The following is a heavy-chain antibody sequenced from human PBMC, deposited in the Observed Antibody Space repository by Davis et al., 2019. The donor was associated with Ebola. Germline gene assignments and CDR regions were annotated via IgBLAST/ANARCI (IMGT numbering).Heavy chain of an antibody. CDR3: ASDCTGGSCYFPLDY. V-gene: IGHV3-74*01. CDR1: GFAFSSFG. Sequence: PGGSLRLSCAASGFAFSSFGMHWVRQAPGKGLVWVSRINSDGSSTTYADSVKGRFTISRDNAKNTLYLQMNSLRAEDTAVYYCASDCTGGSCYFPLDYWGQGTLVTVSS. J-gene: IGHJ4*02. D-gene: IGHD2-15*01. CDR2: INSDGSST.